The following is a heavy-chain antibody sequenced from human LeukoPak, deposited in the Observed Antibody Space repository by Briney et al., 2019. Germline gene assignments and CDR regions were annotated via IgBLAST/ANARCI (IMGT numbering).Heavy chain of an antibody. CDR1: GGSISSYY. V-gene: IGHV4-59*01. J-gene: IGHJ4*01. D-gene: IGHD3-22*01. CDR2: IYYSGII. CDR3: ARRDSSGYHRD. Sequence: SETLSLTCTVSGGSISSYYWSWIREPPGKGLEWIGYIYYSGIINYNPSLKSRVTMPVDTSKNQFSLKVTSVTAADTALYYCARRDSSGYHRDWGQGTLVTVSS.